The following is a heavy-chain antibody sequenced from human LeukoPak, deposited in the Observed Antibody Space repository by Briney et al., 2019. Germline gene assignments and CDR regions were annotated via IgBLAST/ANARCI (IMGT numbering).Heavy chain of an antibody. J-gene: IGHJ6*02. D-gene: IGHD2-2*01. CDR1: GYTFTSYY. CDR2: INPSGGST. V-gene: IGHV1-46*01. CDR3: AGVGDIVVVPAAEGYGMDV. Sequence: VASVKVSCKASGYTFTSYYMHWVRQAPGQGLEWMGIINPSGGSTSYAQKFQGRVTMTRDTSTSTVYMELSRLRSEHTAVDYCAGVGDIVVVPAAEGYGMDVWGQGTTVTVS.